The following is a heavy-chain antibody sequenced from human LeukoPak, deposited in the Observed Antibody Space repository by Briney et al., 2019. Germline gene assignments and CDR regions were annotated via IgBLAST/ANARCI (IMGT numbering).Heavy chain of an antibody. CDR1: GYSISSGYY. CDR2: IYHSGNT. CDR3: ARVVGGTPGAHNWFDP. J-gene: IGHJ5*02. D-gene: IGHD1-26*01. V-gene: IGHV4-38-2*02. Sequence: SETLSLTCTVSGYSISSGYYWVWIRQPPGKGLEWIGSIYHSGNTYYNPSLKSRVTISVDTSKNQFSLKLSSVTAADTAVYYCARVVGGTPGAHNWFDPWGQGTLVTVSS.